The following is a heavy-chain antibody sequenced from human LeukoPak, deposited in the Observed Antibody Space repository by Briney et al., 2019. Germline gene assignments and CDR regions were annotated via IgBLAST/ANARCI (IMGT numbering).Heavy chain of an antibody. V-gene: IGHV1-8*01. Sequence: ASVKVSCKASGYTFTSYDINWVRQATGQGLEWMGWMNPNSGNTGYAQKFQGRVTMTRDTSTSTVYMELSSLRSDDTAMYYCAREYTVVTFYYFDNWGQGTPVTVSS. CDR3: AREYTVVTFYYFDN. D-gene: IGHD4-23*01. J-gene: IGHJ4*02. CDR2: MNPNSGNT. CDR1: GYTFTSYD.